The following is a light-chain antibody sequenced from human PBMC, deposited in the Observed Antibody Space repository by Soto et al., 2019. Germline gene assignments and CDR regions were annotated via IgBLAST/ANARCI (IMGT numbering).Light chain of an antibody. CDR2: EVS. V-gene: IGLV2-14*01. Sequence: QSVLTQPASVSGSPGQSITISCTGTSTDIGSYNYVSWYQQHPGKAPKLMIYEVSNRPSGVSNRFSGPKSGNTASLTISGLQAEDEADYYCNSYTTTSTYVFGTGTKVTVL. CDR1: STDIGSYNY. CDR3: NSYTTTSTYV. J-gene: IGLJ1*01.